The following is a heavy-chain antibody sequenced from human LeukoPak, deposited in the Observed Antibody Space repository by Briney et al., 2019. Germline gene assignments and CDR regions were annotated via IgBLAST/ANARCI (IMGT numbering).Heavy chain of an antibody. CDR3: ARPTMVRRVDC. J-gene: IGHJ4*02. V-gene: IGHV4-39*01. D-gene: IGHD3-10*01. Sequence: PSETLSLTCTVSGGSISSSNYYWGWIRQPPGKGLEWIGSIFYTGSTYYNPSLKSRVTVSVDTSKNQFSLKLNSVTAADTAVYYCARPTMVRRVDCWGQGTLVTVSS. CDR1: GGSISSSNYY. CDR2: IFYTGST.